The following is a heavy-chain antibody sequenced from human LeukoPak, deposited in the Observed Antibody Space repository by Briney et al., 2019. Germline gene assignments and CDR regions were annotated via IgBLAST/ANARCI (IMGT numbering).Heavy chain of an antibody. V-gene: IGHV3-74*01. CDR3: ARGESGRYWFDY. CDR1: GFTFSGYW. J-gene: IGHJ4*02. CDR2: INSDGSST. Sequence: PGGSLRLSCAASGFTFSGYWMHWVRQAPGKGLVWVSRINSDGSSTSHADFVKGRFTISRDNAKNTVYLQMNSLRAEDTAVYYCARGESGRYWFDYWGQGTLVTVSS. D-gene: IGHD1-26*01.